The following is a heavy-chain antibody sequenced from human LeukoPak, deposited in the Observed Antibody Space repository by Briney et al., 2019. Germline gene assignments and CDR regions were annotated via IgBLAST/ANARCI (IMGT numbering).Heavy chain of an antibody. D-gene: IGHD6-6*01. CDR2: IIPIFGTA. J-gene: IGHJ4*02. CDR1: GGTFSSYA. V-gene: IGHV1-69*13. CDR3: ARVQQLVLDY. Sequence: GASVKVSCKASGGTFSSYAISWVRQAPGQGLEWMGGIIPIFGTANYAQKFQGRVTITADESASTAYMELSSLRSEDTAVYYCARVQQLVLDYWGQGTLVTVSS.